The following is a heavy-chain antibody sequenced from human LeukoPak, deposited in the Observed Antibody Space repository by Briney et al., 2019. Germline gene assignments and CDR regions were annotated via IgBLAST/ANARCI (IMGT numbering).Heavy chain of an antibody. V-gene: IGHV4-39*02. CDR2: IYYSGST. J-gene: IGHJ4*02. Sequence: TSETLSLTCTVSGGSISSSSYYWGWIRLPPGKGLEWIGSIYYSGSTYYNPSLKSRVTISVDTSKNQFSLKLSSVTAADTAVYYCARDWFHAIDYWGQGTLVTVSS. CDR3: ARDWFHAIDY. CDR1: GGSISSSSYY. D-gene: IGHD2/OR15-2a*01.